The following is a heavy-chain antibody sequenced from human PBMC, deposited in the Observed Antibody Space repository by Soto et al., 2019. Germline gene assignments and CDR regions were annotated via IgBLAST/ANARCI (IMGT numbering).Heavy chain of an antibody. CDR1: GCTFSSDS. Sequence: GSLILSCSASGCTFSSDSMNWVRQAPGKGLEWVSSISSSSSYIYYADSVKGRFTISRDNAKKSLYLQMNSLRDEDTAVYYCARQVPYYFDSCGQGTLVSVYS. CDR2: ISSSSSYI. V-gene: IGHV3-21*01. J-gene: IGHJ4*02. D-gene: IGHD1-1*01. CDR3: ARQVPYYFDS.